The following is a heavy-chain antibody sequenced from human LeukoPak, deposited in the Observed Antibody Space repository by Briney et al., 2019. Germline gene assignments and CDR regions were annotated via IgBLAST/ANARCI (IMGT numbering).Heavy chain of an antibody. CDR1: GYTLTELS. D-gene: IGHD6-13*01. J-gene: IGHJ4*02. CDR2: FDPEDGET. CDR3: ATERRSGTAEKGNEAFDY. V-gene: IGHV1-24*01. Sequence: ASVKVSCKVSGYTLTELSMHWVRQAPGKGPEWMGGFDPEDGETIYAQKFQGRVTMTEDTSTDTAYMELSSLRSEDTAVYYCATERRSGTAEKGNEAFDYWGQGTLVTVSS.